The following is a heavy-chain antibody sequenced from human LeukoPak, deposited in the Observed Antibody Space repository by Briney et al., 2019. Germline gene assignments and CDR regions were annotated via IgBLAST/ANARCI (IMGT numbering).Heavy chain of an antibody. V-gene: IGHV3-23*01. J-gene: IGHJ4*02. CDR2: LSGSGITT. D-gene: IGHD6-19*01. CDR3: ATYSSGWYFFDY. Sequence: QSGGSLRLSCAASGFTFSNSAMSWVRQAPGKGLQWVSTLSGSGITTYYADSVKGRFTISRDNSKNTLYLQMNSLRAEDTAVYYCATYSSGWYFFDYWGQGTLVTVSS. CDR1: GFTFSNSA.